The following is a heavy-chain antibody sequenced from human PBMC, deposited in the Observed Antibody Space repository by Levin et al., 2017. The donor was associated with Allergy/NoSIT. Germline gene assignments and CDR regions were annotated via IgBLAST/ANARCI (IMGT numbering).Heavy chain of an antibody. J-gene: IGHJ4*02. V-gene: IGHV1-69*10. CDR1: GDTFSGYA. D-gene: IGHD3-22*01. CDR2: IVPSLGTS. Sequence: GASVKVSCKASGDTFSGYAITWVRQAPGQGLDWMGGIVPSLGTSNSAQKFQGRVTITAEKSTSTVYMALTRLTSDDTAVYYCARDSRLEGFDYWGQGTLVTVSS. CDR3: ARDSRLEGFDY.